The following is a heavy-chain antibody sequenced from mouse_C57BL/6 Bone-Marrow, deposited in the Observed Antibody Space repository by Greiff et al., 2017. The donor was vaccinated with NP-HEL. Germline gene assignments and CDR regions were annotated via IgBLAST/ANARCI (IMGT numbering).Heavy chain of an antibody. CDR1: GYTFTEYT. Sequence: QVQLKESGAELVKPGASVKLSCKASGYTFTEYTIHWVKQRSGQGLEWIGWFYPGSGSIKYNEKFKDKATLTADKSSSTVYMELSRLTSEDSAVYFCARHEGDGYSYYYAMDYWGQGTSVTVSS. CDR3: ARHEGDGYSYYYAMDY. CDR2: FYPGSGSI. J-gene: IGHJ4*01. D-gene: IGHD2-3*01. V-gene: IGHV1-62-2*01.